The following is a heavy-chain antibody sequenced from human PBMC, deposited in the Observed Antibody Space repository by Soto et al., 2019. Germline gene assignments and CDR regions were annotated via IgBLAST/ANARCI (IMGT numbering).Heavy chain of an antibody. J-gene: IGHJ3*01. D-gene: IGHD2-15*01. V-gene: IGHV4-59*01. CDR2: VYSTGAT. CDR3: ARFQFCSGNDCYRPFDL. Sequence: PSETLSLTCTVSGGSFSSYYWNWMRQPPGEGLEWLGFVYSTGATRYSPSLNGRVTMSVDTSKDQFSLILTSVTAADTAIYYRARFQFCSGNDCYRPFDLWGQGIMVTVSS. CDR1: GGSFSSYY.